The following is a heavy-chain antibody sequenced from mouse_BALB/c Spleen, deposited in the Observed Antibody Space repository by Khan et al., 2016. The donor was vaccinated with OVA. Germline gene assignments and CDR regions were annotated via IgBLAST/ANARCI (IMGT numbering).Heavy chain of an antibody. CDR1: GYSITSDYA. D-gene: IGHD1-1*01. CDR2: ISYSGNT. CDR3: ARIYGGDFDY. J-gene: IGHJ2*01. Sequence: EVKLLESGPGLVKPSQSLSLTCTVTGYSITSDYACNWIRQFPGNKLEWMGYISYSGNTKYNPSLKSRISITRDTSENQFFLQLNSVTIEDTATYYCARIYGGDFDYWGQGTTLTVSS. V-gene: IGHV3-2*02.